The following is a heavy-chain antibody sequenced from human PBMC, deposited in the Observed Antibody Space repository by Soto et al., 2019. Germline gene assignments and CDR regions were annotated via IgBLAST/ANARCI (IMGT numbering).Heavy chain of an antibody. D-gene: IGHD3-10*01. CDR1: DDSISNYY. J-gene: IGHJ5*02. Sequence: SETLSLTCTVSDDSISNYYWSWIRQPPGKGLEWIGSIYYIGSTNYNPSLKSRVTISVDTSQNELSLKLTSVTAADTAVYYCARLGVMVRGSSNWFDPWGQGTLVTVSS. CDR2: IYYIGST. CDR3: ARLGVMVRGSSNWFDP. V-gene: IGHV4-59*01.